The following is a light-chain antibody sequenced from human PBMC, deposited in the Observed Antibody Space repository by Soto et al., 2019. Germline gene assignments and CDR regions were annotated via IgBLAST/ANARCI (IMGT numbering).Light chain of an antibody. V-gene: IGLV1-44*01. CDR1: RANIGSNT. Sequence: QSVLTQPPSAAGTPGQRVTISCSGSRANIGSNTVNWYQQLPGTAPKLLIYSNNQRPSGVPDRFSGAKSCTSASLAISGLQSEDDADYYCAAGDDSLNGPVFGGGTKLTVL. J-gene: IGLJ2*01. CDR2: SNN. CDR3: AAGDDSLNGPV.